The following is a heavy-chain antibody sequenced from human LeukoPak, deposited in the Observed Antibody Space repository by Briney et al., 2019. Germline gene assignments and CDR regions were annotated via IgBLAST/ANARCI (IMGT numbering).Heavy chain of an antibody. Sequence: GGPLRLSCAASGFTFSSYWMSWLRQAPGKGLEWVANIKQDGSEKYYVDSVKGRFTISRDNAKNSLYLQMNSLRAEDTAVYYCARDLLLWFGELSYGMDVWGQGTTVTVSS. CDR3: ARDLLLWFGELSYGMDV. CDR1: GFTFSSYW. J-gene: IGHJ6*02. D-gene: IGHD3-10*01. V-gene: IGHV3-7*01. CDR2: IKQDGSEK.